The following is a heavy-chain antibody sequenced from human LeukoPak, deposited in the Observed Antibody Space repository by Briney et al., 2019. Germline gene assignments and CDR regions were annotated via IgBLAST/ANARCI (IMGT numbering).Heavy chain of an antibody. CDR2: ISWNSGSI. Sequence: GRSLRLSCAASGFTFDDYAMHWVWQAPGKGLEWVSGISWNSGSIGYADSVKGRFTISRDNAKNSLYLQMNSLRAEDTALYYCAKDINYSSSWIDYWGQGTLVTVSS. V-gene: IGHV3-9*01. J-gene: IGHJ4*02. CDR3: AKDINYSSSWIDY. CDR1: GFTFDDYA. D-gene: IGHD6-13*01.